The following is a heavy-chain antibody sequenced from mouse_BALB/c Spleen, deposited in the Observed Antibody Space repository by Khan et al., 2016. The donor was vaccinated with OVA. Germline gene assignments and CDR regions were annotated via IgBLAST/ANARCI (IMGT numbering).Heavy chain of an antibody. CDR3: AERRFNTPTGWFAY. Sequence: EVELVESGGDLVKPGGSLNLSCEASGFTFSSYGMSWLRQTPDKRLEWVATISNGGSYTYSPDSVKGRLTISRDNAKNTLYLQMSSLTSEDTAMYYCAERRFNTPTGWFAYWGEGSLVTVFA. CDR1: GFTFSSYG. V-gene: IGHV5-6*01. D-gene: IGHD1-1*01. CDR2: ISNGGSYT. J-gene: IGHJ3*01.